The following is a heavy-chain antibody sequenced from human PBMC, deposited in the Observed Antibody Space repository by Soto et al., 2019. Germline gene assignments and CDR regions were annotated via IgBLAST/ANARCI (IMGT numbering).Heavy chain of an antibody. CDR2: IWYDGSNK. CDR1: GFTFSSYG. D-gene: IGHD3-3*01. Sequence: GGSLRLSCAASGFTFSSYGMHWVRQAPGKGLEWVAVIWYDGSNKYYADSVKGRFTISRDNSKNTLYLQMNSLRAEDTAVYYCARDKLENDFWSGYYYYYGMDVWGQGTTVTVSS. CDR3: ARDKLENDFWSGYYYYYGMDV. J-gene: IGHJ6*02. V-gene: IGHV3-33*01.